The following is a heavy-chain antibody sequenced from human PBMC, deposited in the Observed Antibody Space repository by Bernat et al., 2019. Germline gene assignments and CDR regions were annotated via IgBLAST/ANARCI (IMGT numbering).Heavy chain of an antibody. Sequence: QVQLVQSGAEVKKPGASVKVSCKVSGYTLTELSMHWVRQAPGQRLGWMGWINAGNGNTKFSQKFQGRVTITRDTSASTAYMELSSLTSEDTAVYYCARSPIAAADWFDPWGQGSLVTVSS. V-gene: IGHV1-3*01. CDR2: INAGNGNT. D-gene: IGHD6-13*01. J-gene: IGHJ5*02. CDR3: ARSPIAAADWFDP. CDR1: GYTLTELS.